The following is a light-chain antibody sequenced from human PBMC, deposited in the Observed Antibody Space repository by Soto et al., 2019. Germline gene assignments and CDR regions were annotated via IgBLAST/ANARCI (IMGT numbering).Light chain of an antibody. CDR1: QNVNTF. CDR3: HQYNNWPRT. Sequence: ETVMTQSPATLSVSPGERATLSCRASQNVNTFLAWYQQKPGQAPSLLIYGASTRATGIPARFSGSGSGTEFTLTISSLQSEDFAVYFCHQYNNWPRTFGPGTRLEI. J-gene: IGKJ5*01. V-gene: IGKV3-15*01. CDR2: GAS.